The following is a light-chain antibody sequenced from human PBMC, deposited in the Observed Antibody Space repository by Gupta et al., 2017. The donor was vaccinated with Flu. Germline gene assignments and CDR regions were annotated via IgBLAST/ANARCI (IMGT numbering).Light chain of an antibody. V-gene: IGLV7-46*01. Sequence: QAVVTQAPSLTVSPGGTVTLTCGSSTGPVTRGHYPYWFQQKPGQAPRTLIYDTTTKDSRTPARFSGSLLGGKAALTLSGAQPEDEADYYCFLTYRGPWVFGGGTKLTVL. J-gene: IGLJ3*02. CDR3: FLTYRGPWV. CDR2: DTT. CDR1: TGPVTRGHY.